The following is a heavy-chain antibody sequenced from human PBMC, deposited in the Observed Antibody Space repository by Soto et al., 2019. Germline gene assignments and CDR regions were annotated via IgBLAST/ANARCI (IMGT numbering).Heavy chain of an antibody. Sequence: ASVKVSCKASGYTLTSYGISWVRQAPGQGLEWMGWISAYNGNTNYAQKLQGRVTMTTDTSTSTAYMELRSLGSDDTAVYYCARDKHPSDAFDIWGQGTMVTVSS. CDR1: GYTLTSYG. CDR2: ISAYNGNT. V-gene: IGHV1-18*01. J-gene: IGHJ3*02. CDR3: ARDKHPSDAFDI.